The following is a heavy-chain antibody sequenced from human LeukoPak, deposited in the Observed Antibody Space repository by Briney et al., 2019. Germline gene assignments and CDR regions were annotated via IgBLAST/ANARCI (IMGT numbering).Heavy chain of an antibody. D-gene: IGHD4-23*01. CDR3: ARRDYGGKHFDY. J-gene: IGHJ4*02. CDR2: IYPGDSDT. Sequence: GESLKIACKGSGCSFTRYWIGWVRQMPAQSLEWMGIIYPGDSDTRYRPSLQGQVTISADKSISTAYLQWNSLKASDTAMYFCARRDYGGKHFDYWGQGTLVTVSS. V-gene: IGHV5-51*01. CDR1: GCSFTRYW.